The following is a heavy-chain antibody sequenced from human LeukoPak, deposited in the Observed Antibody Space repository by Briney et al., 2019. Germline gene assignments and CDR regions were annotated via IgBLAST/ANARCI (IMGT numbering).Heavy chain of an antibody. CDR2: ISISGDIT. J-gene: IGHJ4*02. CDR1: GFTFSSHA. CDR3: ANEDVPNDY. V-gene: IGHV3-23*01. Sequence: PGGSLRLSCAVSGFTFSSHAMTWVRQAPGKGLEWVSGISISGDITYYADSVQGRFIIFRDNSKNTVYLQMNSLRVEDTAVYYCANEDVPNDYWGQGTLVSVSS.